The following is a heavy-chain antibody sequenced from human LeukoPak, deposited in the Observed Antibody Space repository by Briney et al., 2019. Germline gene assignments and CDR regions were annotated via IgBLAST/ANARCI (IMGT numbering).Heavy chain of an antibody. CDR2: TYYRSTSYN. CDR3: ARRLTQYDCFDP. V-gene: IGHV6-1*01. CDR1: GDSVSSNSAA. J-gene: IGHJ5*02. Sequence: SQTLSLTCAISGDSVSSNSAAWNWIRQSPSRGLEWLGRTYYRSTSYNDYAVSVRGRITVNPDTSKNQFSLHLNSVTPEDTAVYYCARRLTQYDCFDPWGQGILVTVSS. D-gene: IGHD2-2*01.